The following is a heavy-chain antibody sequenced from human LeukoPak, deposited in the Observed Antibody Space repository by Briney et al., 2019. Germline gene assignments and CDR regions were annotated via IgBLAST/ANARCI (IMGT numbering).Heavy chain of an antibody. D-gene: IGHD1-14*01. Sequence: SETLSLTCSVSGVSVSSYYWSWIRQSPGKGLEWIGYIHNSGRTNYNPSLKSRVTGFVDTSKNQVSLRLSSVTAADTAVYYCARHGTISSESYFDYWGQGALVTVSS. CDR3: ARHGTISSESYFDY. J-gene: IGHJ4*02. CDR1: GVSVSSYY. V-gene: IGHV4-59*08. CDR2: IHNSGRT.